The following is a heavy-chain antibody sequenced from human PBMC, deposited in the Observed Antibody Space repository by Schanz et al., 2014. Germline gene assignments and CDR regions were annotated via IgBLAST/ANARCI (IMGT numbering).Heavy chain of an antibody. CDR2: ISRDGTTS. CDR3: ARENLNWEAFDI. CDR1: GFTFNGHA. V-gene: IGHV3-48*04. Sequence: VQLVESGGGVVQPGGSLRLSCESSGFTFNGHAMHWVRQAPGKGLEWLSYISRDGTTSYYADSVKGRFTISRDNAKNSLYLEMTSLRGEDTAVYYCARENLNWEAFDIWGQGTVVTVSS. J-gene: IGHJ3*02. D-gene: IGHD7-27*01.